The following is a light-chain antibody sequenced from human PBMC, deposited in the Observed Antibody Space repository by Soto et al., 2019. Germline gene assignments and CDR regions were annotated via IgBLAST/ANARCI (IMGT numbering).Light chain of an antibody. CDR1: SNDIGTYNY. V-gene: IGLV2-14*01. CDR3: SSYTGSSTLYV. J-gene: IGLJ1*01. Sequence: QSWPAPPAPRSGSPWRSITNSCSRTSNDIGTYNYVSWYQQHPGKAPKVMIYEVTYRPSGVSNRFSGSKSGNTASLTISGLQAEDEAEYYCSSYTGSSTLYVSGTGTKVTVL. CDR2: EVT.